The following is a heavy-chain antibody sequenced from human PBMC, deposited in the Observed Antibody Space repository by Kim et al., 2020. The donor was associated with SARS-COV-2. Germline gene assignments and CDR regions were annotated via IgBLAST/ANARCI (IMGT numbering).Heavy chain of an antibody. CDR1: GGSFSGYY. V-gene: IGHV4-34*01. D-gene: IGHD2-21*01. J-gene: IGHJ6*02. Sequence: SETLSLTCAVYGGSFSGYYWSWIRQPPGKGLEWIGEINHSGSTNYNPSLKSRVTISVDTSKNQFSLKLSSVTAADTAVYYCAGEAVGVNGMDVWGQGTTVTVSS. CDR2: INHSGST. CDR3: AGEAVGVNGMDV.